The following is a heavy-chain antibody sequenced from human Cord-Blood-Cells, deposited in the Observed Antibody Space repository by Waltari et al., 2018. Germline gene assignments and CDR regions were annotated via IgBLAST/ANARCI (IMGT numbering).Heavy chain of an antibody. Sequence: QVQLVQSGAEVKKPGASVKVSCKVSGYTLTELSMHWVRQAPGKGLEWMGGFDAEDGETIYAQKCQGRVTMTEDTSTDTAYIELSSLRSEDTAVYYCATLSPIVGAFDYWGQGTLVTVSS. CDR1: GYTLTELS. V-gene: IGHV1-24*01. J-gene: IGHJ4*02. D-gene: IGHD1-26*01. CDR3: ATLSPIVGAFDY. CDR2: FDAEDGET.